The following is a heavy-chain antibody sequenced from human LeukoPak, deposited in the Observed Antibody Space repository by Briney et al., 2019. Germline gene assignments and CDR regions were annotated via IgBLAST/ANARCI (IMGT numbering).Heavy chain of an antibody. CDR2: TYYNSKWYN. J-gene: IGHJ4*02. V-gene: IGHV6-1*01. D-gene: IGHD6-19*01. CDR3: AQSPRGHWLVTY. Sequence: PSQTLSLTCAISGDSVSSNSAAWYWIRQSPSRGLEWLGRTYYNSKWYNDYAVSVKSRITINPDTSKNQFSLQLNSVTPEDTAVYYCAQSPRGHWLVTYWGQGTLVTVSS. CDR1: GDSVSSNSAA.